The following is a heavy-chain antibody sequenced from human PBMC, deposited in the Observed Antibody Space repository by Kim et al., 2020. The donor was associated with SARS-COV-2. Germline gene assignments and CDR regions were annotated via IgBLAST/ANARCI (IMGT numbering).Heavy chain of an antibody. V-gene: IGHV3-33*05. CDR2: ISYDGSNK. Sequence: GGSLRLSCAASGFTFSSYGMHWVRQAPGKGLEWVAVISYDGSNKYYADSVKGRFTISRDNSKNTLYLQMNSLRAEDTAVYYCARDFGITMIVVVNDAFDIWGQGTMVTVSS. CDR1: GFTFSSYG. J-gene: IGHJ3*02. CDR3: ARDFGITMIVVVNDAFDI. D-gene: IGHD3-22*01.